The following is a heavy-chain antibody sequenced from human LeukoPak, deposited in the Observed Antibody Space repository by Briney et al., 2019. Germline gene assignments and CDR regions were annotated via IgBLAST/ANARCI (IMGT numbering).Heavy chain of an antibody. J-gene: IGHJ4*02. CDR2: ISSSSSSYK. CDR1: GFTFSSYS. D-gene: IGHD5-18*01. Sequence: GGSLRLSCAASGFTFSSYSMNWVRQAPGKGLEWVSSISSSSSSYKYYSDSVKGRFTISRDNAKNSLYLQMNSLRAEDTAVYYCAKDLRRGYSYGPLDYWGQGTLVTVSS. V-gene: IGHV3-21*01. CDR3: AKDLRRGYSYGPLDY.